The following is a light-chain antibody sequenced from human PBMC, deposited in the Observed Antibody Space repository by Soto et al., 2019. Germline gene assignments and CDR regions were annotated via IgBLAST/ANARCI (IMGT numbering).Light chain of an antibody. CDR1: QSVSSN. J-gene: IGKJ1*01. CDR2: GAS. CDR3: QHYSNWPPWT. V-gene: IGKV3-15*01. Sequence: EIVMTQSPATLSVSPGERATLFCRASQSVSSNLAWYQHKPGQAPRLLIFGASTRATGIPARFSGSGSGTEFTLSISSLQSEDFAVYYCQHYSNWPPWTFGQGTKVEI.